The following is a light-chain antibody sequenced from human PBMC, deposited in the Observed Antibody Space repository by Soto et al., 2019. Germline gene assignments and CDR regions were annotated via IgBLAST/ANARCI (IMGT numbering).Light chain of an antibody. CDR3: SSDAGSNNWV. V-gene: IGLV2-8*01. Sequence: QSALTQPPSASGSPGQSVTISCTGTSSDVGSYNYVSWYQQHPGKAPKLMLSEVSKRPSGVPDRFAGSKSGNTASLNVSGLQAEDEADYYCSSDAGSNNWVFGGGTKVTVL. J-gene: IGLJ3*02. CDR1: SSDVGSYNY. CDR2: EVS.